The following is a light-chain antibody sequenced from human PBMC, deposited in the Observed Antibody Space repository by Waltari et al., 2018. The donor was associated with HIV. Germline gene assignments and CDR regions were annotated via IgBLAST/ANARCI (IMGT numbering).Light chain of an antibody. CDR3: QQAKSFPQT. J-gene: IGKJ2*01. CDR2: GAS. V-gene: IGKV1-12*01. Sequence: MQMPQSPSSMSVSVGDRVPIPCRASQGISTWFAWYQQKPGKAPRLLIYGASNLQRGVPSRFSGSGSGTDFTLTIRSLQPEDFATYYCQQAKSFPQTFGQGTKLEVK. CDR1: QGISTW.